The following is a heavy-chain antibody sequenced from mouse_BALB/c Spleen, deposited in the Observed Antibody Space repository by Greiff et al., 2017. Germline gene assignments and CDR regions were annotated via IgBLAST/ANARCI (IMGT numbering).Heavy chain of an antibody. CDR3: AREEARIPMDY. CDR2: ISSGSSTI. V-gene: IGHV5-17*02. CDR1: GFTFSSFG. Sequence: EVQVVESGGGLVQPGGSRKLSCAASGFTFSSFGMHWVRQAPEKGLEWVAYISSGSSTIYYADTVKGRFTISRDNPKNTLFLQMTSLRSEDTAMYYCAREEARIPMDYWGQGTSVTVSS. J-gene: IGHJ4*01. D-gene: IGHD3-1*01.